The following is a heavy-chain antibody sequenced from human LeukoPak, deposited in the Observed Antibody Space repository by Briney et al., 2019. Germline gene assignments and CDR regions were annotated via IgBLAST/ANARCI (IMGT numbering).Heavy chain of an antibody. CDR2: INHSGST. Sequence: QPSETLSLTCAVYGGSFSGYYWSWIRQPPGKGLEWIGEINHSGSTNYNPSLKSRVTISVDTSNNQFSLKLSSVTAADTAVYYCASGGRYFDWLPWGYWGQGTLVTVSS. J-gene: IGHJ4*02. CDR3: ASGGRYFDWLPWGY. V-gene: IGHV4-34*01. CDR1: GGSFSGYY. D-gene: IGHD3-9*01.